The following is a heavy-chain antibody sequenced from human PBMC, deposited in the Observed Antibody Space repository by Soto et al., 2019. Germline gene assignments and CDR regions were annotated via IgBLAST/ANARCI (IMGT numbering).Heavy chain of an antibody. J-gene: IGHJ6*02. D-gene: IGHD6-13*01. V-gene: IGHV3-30*18. CDR1: GFTFSSYG. CDR2: ISYDGSNK. CDR3: ANGAAATGYYYYGMDV. Sequence: GGSLRLSCAASGFTFSSYGMHWVRQAPGKGLEWVAVISYDGSNKYYADSVKGRFTISRDNSKNTLYLQMNSLRAEDTAVCYCANGAAATGYYYYGMDVWGQGTTVTVSS.